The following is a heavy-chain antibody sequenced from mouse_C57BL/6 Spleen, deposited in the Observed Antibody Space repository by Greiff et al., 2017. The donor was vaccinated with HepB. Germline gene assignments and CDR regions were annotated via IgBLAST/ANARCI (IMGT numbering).Heavy chain of an antibody. V-gene: IGHV1-50*01. CDR2: IDPSDSYT. CDR3: ARKRKDGAMDY. CDR1: GYTFTSYW. Sequence: QVQLQQPGAELVKPGASVKLSCKASGYTFTSYWMQWVKQRPGQGLEWIGEIDPSDSYTNYNQKFKGKATLTVDTSSSTAYMQLSSLTTEESAVYYCARKRKDGAMDYWGQGTSVTVSS. J-gene: IGHJ4*01.